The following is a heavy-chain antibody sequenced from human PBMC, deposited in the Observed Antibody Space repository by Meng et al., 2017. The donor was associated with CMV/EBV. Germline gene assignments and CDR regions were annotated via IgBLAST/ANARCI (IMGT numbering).Heavy chain of an antibody. D-gene: IGHD3-22*01. V-gene: IGHV4-34*01. CDR1: GGSFSGYY. Sequence: QVQLQQWSAGVWKPSETLSLTCAVYGGSFSGYYWSWIRQPPGKGLEWIGEINHSGSTNYNPSLKSRVTISVDTSKNQFSLKLSSVTAADTAVYYCARVWDSGWDYWGQGTLVTVSS. J-gene: IGHJ4*02. CDR2: INHSGST. CDR3: ARVWDSGWDY.